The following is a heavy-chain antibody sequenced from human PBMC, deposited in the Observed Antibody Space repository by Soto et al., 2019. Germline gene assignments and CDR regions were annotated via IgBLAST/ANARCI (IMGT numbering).Heavy chain of an antibody. CDR3: ALALGPTKGLDY. V-gene: IGHV4-31*02. CDR2: IFNSGTT. CDR1: GASTVSHYH. D-gene: IGHD1-26*01. Sequence: QVQLQESGPGLMKPSQTLSLTCSVSGASTVSHYHWTWIRQPPGKGLEWMGYIFNSGTTFYNPSHTRRLSITMDTSGNHFSLELRSVTAAATAVYYCALALGPTKGLDYWGPGNLVTVSS. J-gene: IGHJ4*02.